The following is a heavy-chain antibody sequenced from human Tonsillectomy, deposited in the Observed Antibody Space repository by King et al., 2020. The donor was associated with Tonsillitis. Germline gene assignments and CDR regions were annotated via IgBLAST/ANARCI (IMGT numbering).Heavy chain of an antibody. CDR3: AGTRSSAFYLDY. J-gene: IGHJ4*02. Sequence: QLQESGPGLVKPSETLSLTCTVSGGSISSYHWSWIRQSPGKGLEWIGFFYNNGRTNYNPSLKGRVTIAGDTAKTQFSLNLSSVTAADTAVYYCAGTRSSAFYLDYWGQGTLVTVSS. CDR1: GGSISSYH. CDR2: FYNNGRT. D-gene: IGHD6-13*01. V-gene: IGHV4-59*01.